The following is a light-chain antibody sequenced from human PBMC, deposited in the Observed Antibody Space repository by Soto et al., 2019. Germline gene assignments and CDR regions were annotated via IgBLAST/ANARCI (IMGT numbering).Light chain of an antibody. CDR3: MEGTHWPYT. J-gene: IGKJ2*01. CDR2: KVS. CDR1: QSLLYSDGYTY. V-gene: IGKV2-30*01. Sequence: VVMTQSPLSLPVTLGRPASISCRSSQSLLYSDGYTYLNWFQQRPGQSPRRLIYKVSNRDSGVPDRFSGSGSGIDFTLRISRVEAEDVGIYYCMEGTHWPYTFGQGTKVDIK.